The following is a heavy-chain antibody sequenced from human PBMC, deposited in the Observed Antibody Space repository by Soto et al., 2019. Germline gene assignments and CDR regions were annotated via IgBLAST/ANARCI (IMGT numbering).Heavy chain of an antibody. V-gene: IGHV3-66*04. Sequence: PGGSLRLSCAASGFTVSSNYMSWVRQAPGKGLEWVSVIYSGGSTYYADSVKGRFTISRDNSKNTLYLQMNSLRAEDTAVYYCASHMTKIVVVPAAIAFFDYWGQGTLVTVSS. CDR2: IYSGGST. J-gene: IGHJ4*02. D-gene: IGHD2-2*02. CDR1: GFTVSSNY. CDR3: ASHMTKIVVVPAAIAFFDY.